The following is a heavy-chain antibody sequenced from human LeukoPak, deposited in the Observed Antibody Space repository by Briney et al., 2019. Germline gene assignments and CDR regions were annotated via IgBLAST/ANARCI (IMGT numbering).Heavy chain of an antibody. CDR2: IYHSGST. J-gene: IGHJ4*02. CDR1: GASMSTYY. V-gene: IGHV4-59*12. Sequence: SETLSLTCTVSGASMSTYYWSWIRQPPGKGLEWIAYIYHSGSTNYNPSLKSRVTISVDTSKNQFSLKLSSVTAADTAVYYCARAAQYWGQGTLVTVSS. CDR3: ARAAQY.